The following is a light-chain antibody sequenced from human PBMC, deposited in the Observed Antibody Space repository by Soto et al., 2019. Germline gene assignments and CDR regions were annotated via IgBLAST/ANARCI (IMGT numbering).Light chain of an antibody. Sequence: EIVLTQSPGTLSLSPGERATLSCMASQSVSSSNLAWYQQKPGQAPRLLIYGASSRATGIPDRFSGSGSGTDFTLTISRLESEDFAVYYCQQYGSTPRTFGQGTKVEIK. CDR3: QQYGSTPRT. V-gene: IGKV3-20*01. CDR1: QSVSSSN. J-gene: IGKJ1*01. CDR2: GAS.